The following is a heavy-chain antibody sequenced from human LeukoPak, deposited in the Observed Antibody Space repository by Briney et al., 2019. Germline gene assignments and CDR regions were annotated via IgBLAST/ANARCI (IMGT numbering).Heavy chain of an antibody. CDR2: IRYDGSNK. V-gene: IGHV3-30*02. CDR1: GFTFSSYG. CDR3: ARGNDYWADN. J-gene: IGHJ4*02. D-gene: IGHD1-1*01. Sequence: GGSLRLSCAASGFTFSSYGMHWVRQAPGKGLEWVAFIRYDGSNKYYADSVKGRFTISRDNSKNTLYLQMNSLRAEDTAVYYCARGNDYWADNWGQGTLVIVTS.